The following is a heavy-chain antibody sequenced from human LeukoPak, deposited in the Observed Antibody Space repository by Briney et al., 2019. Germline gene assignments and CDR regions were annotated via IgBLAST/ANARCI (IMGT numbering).Heavy chain of an antibody. J-gene: IGHJ4*02. V-gene: IGHV1-46*01. D-gene: IGHD3-3*01. Sequence: GASVKVSCKASGYTFTNYYIHWVRQAPGQGLEWMGIINPSGGTTSYLQKFRGRVTMTRDTSTSTVYMEVSSLTSEDTAMYYCARDLQDFWIGYNYYLEYWGQGTLVTVSS. CDR1: GYTFTNYY. CDR3: ARDLQDFWIGYNYYLEY. CDR2: INPSGGTT.